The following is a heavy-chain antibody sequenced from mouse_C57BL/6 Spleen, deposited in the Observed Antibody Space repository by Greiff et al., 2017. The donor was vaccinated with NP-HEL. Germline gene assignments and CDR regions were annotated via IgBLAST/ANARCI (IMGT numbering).Heavy chain of an antibody. CDR3: ARSSYYSNYPAFAY. Sequence: QVQLQQPGAELVKPGASVKLSCKASGYTFTSYWMHWVKQRPGQGLEWIGMIHPNSGSTNYNEKFKSKATLTVDKSSSTAYMQLSSLTSEDSAVYYCARSSYYSNYPAFAYWGQGTLVTVSA. D-gene: IGHD2-5*01. V-gene: IGHV1-64*01. CDR1: GYTFTSYW. J-gene: IGHJ3*01. CDR2: IHPNSGST.